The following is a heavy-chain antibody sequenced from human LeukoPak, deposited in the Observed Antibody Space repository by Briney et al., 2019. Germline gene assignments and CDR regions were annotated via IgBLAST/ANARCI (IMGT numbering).Heavy chain of an antibody. D-gene: IGHD1-26*01. V-gene: IGHV1-18*01. Sequence: ASVRVSCKASGYTFTNYGITWVRQAPGQGLEWMGWISTYNGNTNYAQKFQGRVTMTTDTSTSTAYMELRSLRSDDTAVYYCARAGELGVGATTEDYYGMDVWGQGTTVTVSS. CDR3: ARAGELGVGATTEDYYGMDV. CDR1: GYTFTNYG. J-gene: IGHJ6*02. CDR2: ISTYNGNT.